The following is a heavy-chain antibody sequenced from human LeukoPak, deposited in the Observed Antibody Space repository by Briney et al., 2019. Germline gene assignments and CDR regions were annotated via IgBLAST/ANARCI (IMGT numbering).Heavy chain of an antibody. Sequence: GGSLRLSCLASGFTFSSYAMHWVRQAPGKGLEWVAFIRYDGSNKYYADSVKGRFTISRDNSKNTLYLQMNSLRAEDTAVYYCAKDHIGVAVAGSWFDPWGQGTLVTVSS. CDR2: IRYDGSNK. V-gene: IGHV3-30*02. J-gene: IGHJ5*02. D-gene: IGHD6-19*01. CDR1: GFTFSSYA. CDR3: AKDHIGVAVAGSWFDP.